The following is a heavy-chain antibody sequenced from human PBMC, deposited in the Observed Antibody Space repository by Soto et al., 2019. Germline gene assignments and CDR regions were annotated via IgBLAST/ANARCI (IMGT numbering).Heavy chain of an antibody. Sequence: VGSLILSCAASGFTFGNYAMSWVRQTPEKGLERVTAISGSGGSTYYADSVKGRFTISRDNSKNTVYLQMNSLRAEDTAVYYCAKWRDYYGLGSGDYWGQGTLVTVSS. CDR1: GFTFGNYA. V-gene: IGHV3-23*01. J-gene: IGHJ4*02. CDR2: ISGSGGST. D-gene: IGHD3-10*01. CDR3: AKWRDYYGLGSGDY.